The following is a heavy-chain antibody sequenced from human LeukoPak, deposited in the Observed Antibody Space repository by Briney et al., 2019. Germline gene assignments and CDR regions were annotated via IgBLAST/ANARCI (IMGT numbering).Heavy chain of an antibody. CDR1: GGSISSYY. D-gene: IGHD3-16*01. CDR2: INYSGST. Sequence: SETLSLTCTVSGGSISSYYWSWIRQPPGKGLEWIGYINYSGSTNYNPSLKSRVTISVDTSKSQFSLGLTSVTAADTAVYYCARFGSDTYGYKYYFDSWGQGSLATVSS. CDR3: ARFGSDTYGYKYYFDS. V-gene: IGHV4-59*08. J-gene: IGHJ4*02.